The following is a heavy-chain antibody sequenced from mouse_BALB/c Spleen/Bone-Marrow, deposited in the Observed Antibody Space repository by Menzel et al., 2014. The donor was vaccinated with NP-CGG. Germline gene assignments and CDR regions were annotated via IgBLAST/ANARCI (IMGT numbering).Heavy chain of an antibody. CDR2: IYPSDSYT. CDR3: TRSYGSSYEYYFDY. V-gene: IGHV1-69*02. Sequence: QVQLQQPGAELVRPGASVRLSCKASGYTFTSYWINWVKQRPGQGLEWIGNIYPSDSYTNYNQKFKDKATLTVDKSSSTAYMQLSSPTSEDSAVYYCTRSYGSSYEYYFDYWGQSTTLTVSS. J-gene: IGHJ2*01. CDR1: GYTFTSYW. D-gene: IGHD1-1*01.